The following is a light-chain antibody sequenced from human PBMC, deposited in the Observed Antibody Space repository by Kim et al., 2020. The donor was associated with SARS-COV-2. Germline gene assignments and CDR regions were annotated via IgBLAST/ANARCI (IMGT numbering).Light chain of an antibody. V-gene: IGLV2-14*03. CDR1: SSDVGGYDF. J-gene: IGLJ2*01. Sequence: GPSIPVPCTGTSSDVGGYDFVSWYQKHPGKAPKLMIYGVSNRPSGVSNRFSGSKSGNTASLTISGLQAEDEADYYCGSYTSSYTLVFGGGTQLTVL. CDR2: GVS. CDR3: GSYTSSYTLV.